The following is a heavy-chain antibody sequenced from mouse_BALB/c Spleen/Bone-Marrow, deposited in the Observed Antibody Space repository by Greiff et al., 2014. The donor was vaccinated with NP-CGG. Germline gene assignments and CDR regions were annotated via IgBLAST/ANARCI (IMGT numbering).Heavy chain of an antibody. J-gene: IGHJ1*01. V-gene: IGHV1-22*01. CDR1: GYTFTDYT. Sequence: VQLQQPGPELVKPGASVKISCKTSGYTFTDYTMQWVKQNHGKSLTWIGYSNPNIGGTSYNQRFKGKATLTVDKSSGTAYMELRSLTSEDSAVYYCARGRHFDVWGAGTTVTVSS. CDR2: SNPNIGGT. CDR3: ARGRHFDV.